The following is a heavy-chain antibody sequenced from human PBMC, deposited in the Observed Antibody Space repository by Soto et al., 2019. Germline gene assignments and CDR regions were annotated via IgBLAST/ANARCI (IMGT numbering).Heavy chain of an antibody. CDR1: GFPFSSYA. Sequence: EVQLLESGGGLVQPGGSLRLSCAASGFPFSSYAMSWVRQATGKVLEWVSAISGIGGSTYYADSVKGRFTISRDNSKNTLYLQMNSLRAEDTAVYYCAKDLKGGSGLVFLDYCGQGTLVTVSS. V-gene: IGHV3-23*01. D-gene: IGHD6-19*01. CDR3: AKDLKGGSGLVFLDY. CDR2: ISGIGGST. J-gene: IGHJ4*02.